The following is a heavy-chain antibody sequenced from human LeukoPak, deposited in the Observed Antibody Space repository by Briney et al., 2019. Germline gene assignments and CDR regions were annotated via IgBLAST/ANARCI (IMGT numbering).Heavy chain of an antibody. J-gene: IGHJ4*02. Sequence: GGSLRLSCAASGFTFDDYGMSWGCQPPRKGLGWASGINLNGGRTAYADSVKGRFTISRDNAKNSLYLQMNSLRAEDTALYYSARSVANSRDYWGQGTLVTVSS. V-gene: IGHV3-20*04. CDR2: INLNGGRT. D-gene: IGHD4-11*01. CDR1: GFTFDDYG. CDR3: ARSVANSRDY.